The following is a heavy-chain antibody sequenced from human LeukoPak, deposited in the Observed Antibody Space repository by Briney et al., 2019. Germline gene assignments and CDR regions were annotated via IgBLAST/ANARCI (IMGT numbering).Heavy chain of an antibody. CDR1: GFTFSSYW. V-gene: IGHV3-7*03. CDR2: IKRDGSEK. Sequence: GGSLRLSCAASGFTFSSYWMSWVRQAPGKGLEWVANIKRDGSEKYYVDSVKGRFTISRDNAKNSLYLQMNSLRAEDTAVYYCARDAVTYASSFDYWGQGTLVTVSS. J-gene: IGHJ4*02. D-gene: IGHD1-14*01. CDR3: ARDAVTYASSFDY.